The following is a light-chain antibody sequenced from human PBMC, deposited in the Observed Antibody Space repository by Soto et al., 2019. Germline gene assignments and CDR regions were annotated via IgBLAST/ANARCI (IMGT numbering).Light chain of an antibody. CDR1: SSNIGAGYD. Sequence: QSVLKQPPSVSGATGQRVIISCTGSSSNIGAGYDVHWSQQLPGTAPKLLIYGNKNRPSGVPDRISGSKSATSASLAITGLQAEDEGDYYCQSYDSSLSGSVFGGGTKLTVL. V-gene: IGLV1-40*01. J-gene: IGLJ2*01. CDR2: GNK. CDR3: QSYDSSLSGSV.